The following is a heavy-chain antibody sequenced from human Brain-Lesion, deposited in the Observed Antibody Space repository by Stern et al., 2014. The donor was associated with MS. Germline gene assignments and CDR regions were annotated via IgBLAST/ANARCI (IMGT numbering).Heavy chain of an antibody. J-gene: IGHJ6*02. V-gene: IGHV4-61*02. CDR1: GGSISSGGYY. D-gene: IGHD2-2*01. CDR3: ARGRVVPGFQYYATDV. CDR2: IFNSGSP. Sequence: VQLQESGPGLVKPSQTLSLSCTVSGGSISSGGYYWSWIRQPAGKGLEWIGRIFNSGSPRYNPSLQSRVTISINPSQNPFSLRRNSRTAADTAVYYCARGRVVPGFQYYATDVWGQGTTVIVSS.